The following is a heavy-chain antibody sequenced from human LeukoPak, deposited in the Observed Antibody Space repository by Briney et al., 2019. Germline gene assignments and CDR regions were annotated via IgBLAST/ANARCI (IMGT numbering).Heavy chain of an antibody. J-gene: IGHJ3*02. V-gene: IGHV3-20*04. D-gene: IGHD3-10*01. CDR1: GFTFSGST. CDR3: ARVKLLYGSGIGDAFDI. Sequence: GGSLRLSCAASGFTFSGSTMHWVRQASGKGLEWVSGINWNGGSTGYEDSVKGRFTISRDNAKNSLYLQMNSLRAEDTALYYCARVKLLYGSGIGDAFDIWGQGTMVTVSS. CDR2: INWNGGST.